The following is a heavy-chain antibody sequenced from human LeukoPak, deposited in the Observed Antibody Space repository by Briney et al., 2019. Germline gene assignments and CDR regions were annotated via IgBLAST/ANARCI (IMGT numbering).Heavy chain of an antibody. D-gene: IGHD3-22*01. CDR3: ARDQYYSDTSGCPYDV. J-gene: IGHJ3*01. Sequence: PGGSLRLSCEASGFSFSIYNMNWVRLAPGKGLEWVSSISGSSSQVWYADSVKGRFTSSRDNAKNSLYLQMSSLRVEDTAVYYCARDQYYSDTSGCPYDVWGQGTMVTVSS. V-gene: IGHV3-21*01. CDR1: GFSFSIYN. CDR2: ISGSSSQV.